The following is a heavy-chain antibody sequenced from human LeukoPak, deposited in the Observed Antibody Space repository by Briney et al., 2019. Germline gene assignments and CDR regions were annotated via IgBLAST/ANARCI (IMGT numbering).Heavy chain of an antibody. D-gene: IGHD6-13*01. J-gene: IGHJ4*02. CDR2: ISWNSGSI. Sequence: GGSLRLSCAASGFTFDDYAMHWVRQAPGKGLEWVSGISWNSGSIGYADSVKGRFTISRDNAKNSLYLQMNSLRAEDTAVYYCASPYSRGDYWGQGTLVTVSS. V-gene: IGHV3-9*01. CDR1: GFTFDDYA. CDR3: ASPYSRGDY.